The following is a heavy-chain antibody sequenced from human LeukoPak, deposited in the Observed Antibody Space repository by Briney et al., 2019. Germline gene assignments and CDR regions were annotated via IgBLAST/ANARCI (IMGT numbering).Heavy chain of an antibody. CDR1: GFTFSSYA. D-gene: IGHD2-2*01. J-gene: IGHJ6*02. Sequence: PGGSLRLSCAVSGFTFSSYAMSWVRQAPGKGLEWVSAISGSGGSTYYADSVKGRFTISRDNSKNTLYLQMNSLRAEDTAVYYCAKDSSSVDCSSTSCYGEAYYYYYGMDVWGQGTTVTVSS. CDR3: AKDSSSVDCSSTSCYGEAYYYYYGMDV. V-gene: IGHV3-23*01. CDR2: ISGSGGST.